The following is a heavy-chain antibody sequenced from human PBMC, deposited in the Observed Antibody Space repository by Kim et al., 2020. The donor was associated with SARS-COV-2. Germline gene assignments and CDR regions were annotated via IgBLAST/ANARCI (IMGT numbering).Heavy chain of an antibody. V-gene: IGHV1-18*01. D-gene: IGHD6-19*01. CDR2: ISAYNGNT. CDR3: ARDWRVGSRGAYSSGWYRDWFDP. CDR1: GYTFTSYG. J-gene: IGHJ5*02. Sequence: ASVKVSCKASGYTFTSYGISWVRQAPGQGLEWMGWISAYNGNTNYAQKLQGRVTMTTDTSTSTAYMELRSLRSDDTAVYYCARDWRVGSRGAYSSGWYRDWFDPWGQGTLVTVSS.